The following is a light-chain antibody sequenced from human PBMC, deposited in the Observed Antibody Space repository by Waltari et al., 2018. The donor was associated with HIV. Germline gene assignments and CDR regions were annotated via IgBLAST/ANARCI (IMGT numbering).Light chain of an antibody. CDR3: CSYAGSSTSVV. J-gene: IGLJ2*01. CDR2: EVN. Sequence: QSALTQSASVSGSPGQSITISCTGTSSDVGSYNLVSWYQHHPGKAPKLMIYEVNKRPSGVSNRFSGSKSGNTASLTISGLQAEDEADYYCCSYAGSSTSVVFGGGTKLT. CDR1: SSDVGSYNL. V-gene: IGLV2-23*02.